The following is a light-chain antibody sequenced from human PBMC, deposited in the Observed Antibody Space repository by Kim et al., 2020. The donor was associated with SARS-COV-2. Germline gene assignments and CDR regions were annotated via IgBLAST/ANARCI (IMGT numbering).Light chain of an antibody. CDR3: MIWHSSAWV. CDR2: YKSDSDK. Sequence: QPVLTQLSSLSASPGASASLTCTLRSGINVGTYRIYWYQQKPGSPPQYLLRYKSDSDKQQGSGVPSRFSGSKDASANAGILLISGLQSEDEADYYCMIWHSSAWVFGGGTQVTVL. CDR1: SGINVGTYR. V-gene: IGLV5-45*02. J-gene: IGLJ3*02.